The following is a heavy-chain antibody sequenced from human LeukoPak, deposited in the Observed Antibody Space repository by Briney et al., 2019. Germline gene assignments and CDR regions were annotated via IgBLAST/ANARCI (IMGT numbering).Heavy chain of an antibody. CDR2: FDPEDGET. D-gene: IGHD5-18*01. V-gene: IGHV1-24*01. J-gene: IGHJ6*03. CDR1: GYTLTELS. CDR3: ATGMATAKNYYYYYMDV. Sequence: GASVKLSFKVSGYTLTELSMHWVRQAPGKGLEWMGGFDPEDGETIYAQKFQGRVTMTEDTSTDTAYMEMSSLRSEDTAVYYCATGMATAKNYYYYYMDVWGKGTTVTVSS.